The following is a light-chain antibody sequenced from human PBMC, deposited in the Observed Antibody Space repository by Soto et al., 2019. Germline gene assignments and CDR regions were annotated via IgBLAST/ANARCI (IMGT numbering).Light chain of an antibody. V-gene: IGLV2-14*01. CDR3: SSYSSANTVI. J-gene: IGLJ2*01. Sequence: QSALTQPASVSASPGQSITISCTGTSSDIGGYIYVSWYQHHPGKAPRLMIYEVSSRPSGVSNRFSGSKSGNTASLTTSGLQAEDEAQYYCSSYSSANTVIFGGGTKLTVL. CDR1: SSDIGGYIY. CDR2: EVS.